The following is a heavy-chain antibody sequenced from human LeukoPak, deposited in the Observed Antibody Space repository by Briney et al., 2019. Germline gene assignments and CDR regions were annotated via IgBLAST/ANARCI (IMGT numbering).Heavy chain of an antibody. V-gene: IGHV1-18*01. CDR3: ARVWGYYYDSSGYSDFDY. D-gene: IGHD3-22*01. CDR1: GYTFISYG. CDR2: ISGDNGNT. J-gene: IGHJ4*02. Sequence: GASVKVSCKTSGYTFISYGISWVRQAPGQGLEWMGWISGDNGNTNYAQKFQGRVTMTIDTSTSTAYMELRSLKSDDTAVYYCARVWGYYYDSSGYSDFDYWGQGTLVTVSS.